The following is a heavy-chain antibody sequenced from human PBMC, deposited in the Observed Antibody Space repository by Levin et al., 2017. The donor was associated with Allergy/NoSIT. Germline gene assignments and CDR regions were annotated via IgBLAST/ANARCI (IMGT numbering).Heavy chain of an antibody. CDR2: IYYSGST. CDR3: ARVVDYGGNSAWFFDY. CDR1: GGSISSGGYY. V-gene: IGHV4-31*03. Sequence: SETLSLTCTVSGGSISSGGYYWSWIRQHPGKGLEWIGYIYYSGSTYYNPSLKSRVTISVDTSKNQFSLKLSSVTAADTAVYYCARVVDYGGNSAWFFDYWGQGTLVTVSS. J-gene: IGHJ4*02. D-gene: IGHD4-23*01.